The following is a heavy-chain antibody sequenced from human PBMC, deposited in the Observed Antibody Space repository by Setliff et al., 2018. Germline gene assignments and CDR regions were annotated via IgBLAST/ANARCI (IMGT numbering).Heavy chain of an antibody. V-gene: IGHV4-38-2*01. CDR3: ARQIDYGDFQYFDY. CDR2: IYRNGNT. CDR1: DFSINSGYY. D-gene: IGHD4-17*01. J-gene: IGHJ4*02. Sequence: PSETLSLTCSVSDFSINSGYYWGWIRQSPGEGLEWIGSIYRNGNTYYNPSLKSRVTISVDTSKNQLSLKLNSVTAADTAVYYCARQIDYGDFQYFDYWGQGTLVTV.